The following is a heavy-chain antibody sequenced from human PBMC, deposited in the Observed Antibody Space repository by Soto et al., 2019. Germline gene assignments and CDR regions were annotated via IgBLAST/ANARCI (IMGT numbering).Heavy chain of an antibody. CDR3: ARSVSSWCIFDC. CDR2: IYTTGNT. CDR1: GGSISSYY. V-gene: IGHV4-4*07. Sequence: SETLSLTCTVSGGSISSYYWSWIRQPAGKGLEWIGRIYTTGNTNSNPSVNYNPSLKSRVTMSVDSSKNQFSPNLNSVTAADTAVYYCARSVSSWCIFDCWGQGTLVTVSS. J-gene: IGHJ4*02. D-gene: IGHD2-8*01.